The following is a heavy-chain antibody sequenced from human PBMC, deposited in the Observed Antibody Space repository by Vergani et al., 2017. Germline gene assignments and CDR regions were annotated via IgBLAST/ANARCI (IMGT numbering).Heavy chain of an antibody. CDR3: AKGEIVVVVAACFDD. CDR1: GFTFSSYA. J-gene: IGHJ4*02. Sequence: EVQLLESGGGLVQPGGSLRLSCAASGFTFSSYAMSWVRQAPGKGLEWVSGISGSGGRTYCADSVKGRFTISRDNSKTTLYLQMNSLRAEDTAVYYCAKGEIVVVVAACFDDWGQGTLVTVSS. CDR2: ISGSGGRT. D-gene: IGHD2-15*01. V-gene: IGHV3-23*01.